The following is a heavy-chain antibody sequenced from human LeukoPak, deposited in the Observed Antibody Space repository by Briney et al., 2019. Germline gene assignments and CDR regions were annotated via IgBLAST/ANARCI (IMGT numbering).Heavy chain of an antibody. CDR1: GFTVSNKY. J-gene: IGHJ4*02. CDR2: IYDGGNT. CDR3: ARGGASELYYFDY. Sequence: GGSLRLSCAASGFTVSNKYMSWVRQAPGKGLECVSVIYDGGNTYYADSVKGRFTISRDNSKNTLYLQVNSLRAEDTAVYYCARGGASELYYFDYWGQGTLVIVSS. V-gene: IGHV3-53*01. D-gene: IGHD2-15*01.